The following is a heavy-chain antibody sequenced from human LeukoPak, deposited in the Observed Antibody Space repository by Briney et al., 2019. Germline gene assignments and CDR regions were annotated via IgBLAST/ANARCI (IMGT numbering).Heavy chain of an antibody. Sequence: GGSLRLSCAASGFTFSSYSMNWVRQAPGKGLEWVSTISSSSTYIYYADSVKDRFTISRDNAKNSLYLQMNGLRAEDTAVYYCARDRTPDDYWGQGTLVTVSS. CDR1: GFTFSSYS. V-gene: IGHV3-21*01. CDR3: ARDRTPDDY. J-gene: IGHJ4*02. CDR2: ISSSSTYI.